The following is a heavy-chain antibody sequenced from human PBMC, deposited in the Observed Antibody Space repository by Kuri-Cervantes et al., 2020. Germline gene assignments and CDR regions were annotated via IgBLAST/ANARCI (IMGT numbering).Heavy chain of an antibody. CDR3: ASSSRNAFDI. CDR2: INHSGST. D-gene: IGHD6-13*01. CDR1: GGSLSGYY. Sequence: SETLSLTCAVYGGSLSGYYWNWIRQPPGKGLEWIGEINHSGSTNYNPSLKSRVTISVDTSKNQFSLRLSSVTAADTAVYYCASSSRNAFDIWGQGTMVTVSS. J-gene: IGHJ3*02. V-gene: IGHV4-34*01.